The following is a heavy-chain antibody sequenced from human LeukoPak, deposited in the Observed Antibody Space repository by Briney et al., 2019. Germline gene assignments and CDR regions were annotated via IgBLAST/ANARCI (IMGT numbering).Heavy chain of an antibody. CDR3: ASWGYSYGSWFDP. V-gene: IGHV3-53*01. Sequence: GGSLRLSCAASGFTVSSNYMSWVRQAPGKGLEWVSVIYSGGSTYYADSVKGRFTISRDNSKNTLYLQMSTLRAEDTAVYYCASWGYSYGSWFDPWGQGTLVTVSS. J-gene: IGHJ5*02. CDR2: IYSGGST. D-gene: IGHD5-18*01. CDR1: GFTVSSNY.